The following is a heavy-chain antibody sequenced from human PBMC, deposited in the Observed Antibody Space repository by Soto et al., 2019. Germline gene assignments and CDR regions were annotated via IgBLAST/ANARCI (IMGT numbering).Heavy chain of an antibody. CDR2: IYYSGST. Sequence: SETLSLTCTVSGGSISSGGHYWSWIRQPPGKGLEWIGYIYYSGSTYYNPSLKSRVTISVDTSKNQFSLKLSSVTAADTAVYYCASSTDCSGGSCSDYWGQGTLVTVSS. CDR3: ASSTDCSGGSCSDY. D-gene: IGHD2-15*01. CDR1: GGSISSGGHY. J-gene: IGHJ4*02. V-gene: IGHV4-30-4*01.